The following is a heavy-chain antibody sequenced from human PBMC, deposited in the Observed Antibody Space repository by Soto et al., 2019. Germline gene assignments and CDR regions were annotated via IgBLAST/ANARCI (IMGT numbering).Heavy chain of an antibody. V-gene: IGHV3-23*01. CDR3: AKEGRSTPRSTWMDV. Sequence: EVQLLESGGGLVQPGGSLRLSCAASGFTFSSYAMSWVRQAPGKGLEWVSAISGSGGSTYYADSVKGRFTISRDNSKNTPYLQMNRLGAEGTAGYYCAKEGRSTPRSTWMDVWGQGTTVTVSS. CDR2: ISGSGGST. J-gene: IGHJ6*02. CDR1: GFTFSSYA. D-gene: IGHD2-15*01.